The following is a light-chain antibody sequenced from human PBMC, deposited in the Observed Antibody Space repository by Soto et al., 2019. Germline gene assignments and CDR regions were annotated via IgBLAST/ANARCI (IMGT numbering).Light chain of an antibody. CDR2: VTS. Sequence: EIVLTQSPGTLSLSPGERATLSCRASQSVRNNYLAWYQQKPGQAPRVLIHVTSNRVTGIPDRFSGSGSGTDLTLTISRLEPEDFAVYYCQQYGDSWSFGQGTKVEIK. J-gene: IGKJ1*01. CDR1: QSVRNNY. V-gene: IGKV3-20*01. CDR3: QQYGDSWS.